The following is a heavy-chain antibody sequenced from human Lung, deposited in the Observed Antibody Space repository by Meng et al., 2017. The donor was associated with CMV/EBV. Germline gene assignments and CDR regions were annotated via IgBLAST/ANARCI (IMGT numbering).Heavy chain of an antibody. J-gene: IGHJ4*02. CDR3: ARVYYDSTNYYFPFCY. D-gene: IGHD3-22*01. CDR1: GYSLVYYA. Sequence: SCVGSGYSLVYYAMHWVRQAPGKGLECMAVISYDGEKKFYTDSVQCRFTISRDNSKNTLILQINSLRTEDTAVYYCARVYYDSTNYYFPFCYWRQGTLVTVSS. CDR2: ISYDGEKK. V-gene: IGHV3-30*04.